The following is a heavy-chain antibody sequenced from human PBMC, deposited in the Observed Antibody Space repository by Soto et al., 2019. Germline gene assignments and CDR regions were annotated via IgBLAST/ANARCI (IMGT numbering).Heavy chain of an antibody. Sequence: QVQLVQSGAEVKKPGSSVKVSCKASGYTFASYGITWVRQAPGQGLQWIGWISGYNGNTNFAQKFQGRITMTTDTATSTAHMELRSLRSDDTAVYYCARDLSAGTTAYWGQGTLVTVSS. D-gene: IGHD1-7*01. J-gene: IGHJ4*02. CDR2: ISGYNGNT. V-gene: IGHV1-18*01. CDR3: ARDLSAGTTAY. CDR1: GYTFASYG.